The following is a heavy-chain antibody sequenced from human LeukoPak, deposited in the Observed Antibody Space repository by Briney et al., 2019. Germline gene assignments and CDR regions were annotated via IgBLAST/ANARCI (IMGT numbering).Heavy chain of an antibody. CDR2: IYYSGST. CDR3: ARESRPTFYYDSSGYYPDY. D-gene: IGHD3-22*01. V-gene: IGHV4-61*01. J-gene: IGHJ4*02. Sequence: SETLSLTCTVSGVSVSSGSYYWNWIRQPPGKGLEWTGYIYYSGSTNYNPSLKSRVTISVDTSKNQFSLKLSSVTAADTAVYYCARESRPTFYYDSSGYYPDYWGQGTLVTVSS. CDR1: GVSVSSGSYY.